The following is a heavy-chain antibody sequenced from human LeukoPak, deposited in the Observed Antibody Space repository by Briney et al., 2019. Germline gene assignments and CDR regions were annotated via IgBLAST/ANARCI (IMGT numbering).Heavy chain of an antibody. CDR1: GFTFSSYG. D-gene: IGHD5-18*01. V-gene: IGHV3-30*02. Sequence: SGGSLRLSCAASGFTFSSYGMHWVRQAPGKGLEWVSFIRYDGSNEYYADSVRGRFTISRDNSKNTLYLQMNSLRPEDTAVYYCAKGWDVDTAIDYWGQGTLVTVSS. CDR3: AKGWDVDTAIDY. CDR2: IRYDGSNE. J-gene: IGHJ4*02.